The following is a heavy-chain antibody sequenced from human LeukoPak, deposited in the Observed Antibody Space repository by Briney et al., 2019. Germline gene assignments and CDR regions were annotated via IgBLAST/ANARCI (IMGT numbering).Heavy chain of an antibody. D-gene: IGHD3-10*01. CDR1: GYTFSTYY. J-gene: IGHJ4*02. Sequence: ASVKVSCKASGYTFSTYYLHWVRQAPGQGPEWMGIINPNSGGTNYAQKFQGRVTMTRDTSISTAYMELSRLRSDDTAVYYCARFMVRGVIDIGFDYWGQGTLVTVSS. CDR3: ARFMVRGVIDIGFDY. V-gene: IGHV1-2*02. CDR2: INPNSGGT.